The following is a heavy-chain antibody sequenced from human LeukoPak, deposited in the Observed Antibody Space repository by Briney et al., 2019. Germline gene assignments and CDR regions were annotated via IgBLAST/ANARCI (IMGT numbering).Heavy chain of an antibody. V-gene: IGHV2-70*11. CDR2: LDWDDDT. J-gene: IGHJ3*02. Sequence: SGPALVKPTQTLTLTCTFSGFSLSTSRMYVSWIRQPPGKALEWLARLDWDDDTYYSTSLKTRLRISKDTSKNKVVLTMTDMDPVDTATYYCARIMVRGVTHAFDIWGQGTMVTVSS. D-gene: IGHD3-10*01. CDR3: ARIMVRGVTHAFDI. CDR1: GFSLSTSRMY.